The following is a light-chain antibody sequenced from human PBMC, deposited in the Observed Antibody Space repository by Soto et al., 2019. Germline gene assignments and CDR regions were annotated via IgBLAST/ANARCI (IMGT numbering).Light chain of an antibody. CDR2: GAS. V-gene: IGKV3-15*01. Sequence: EIVMTQSPATLSLSPGETATLSCRASQSVSSNLAWYQQKPGQAPRLLIYGASTRATGAAARFSGSGSGTEFTLTINSLPSEDFAIFYCQQFKSWPATFGPGTKVEIK. J-gene: IGKJ3*01. CDR1: QSVSSN. CDR3: QQFKSWPAT.